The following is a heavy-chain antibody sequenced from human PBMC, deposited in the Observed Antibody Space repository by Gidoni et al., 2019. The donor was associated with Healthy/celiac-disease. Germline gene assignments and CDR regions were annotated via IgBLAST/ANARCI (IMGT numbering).Heavy chain of an antibody. J-gene: IGHJ5*02. D-gene: IGHD3-22*01. CDR3: ATSPLSSGYANWFDP. CDR1: GYTFPDYY. Sequence: VQLVQSVAEVTKPGATVKISCTVSGYTFPDYYMHWVQQAPGKGLEWMGLVDPEDGETIYAEKFQGRVTITADTSTDTAYMELSSLRSEDTAGYYWATSPLSSGYANWFDPWGQGTLVTVSS. CDR2: VDPEDGET. V-gene: IGHV1-69-2*01.